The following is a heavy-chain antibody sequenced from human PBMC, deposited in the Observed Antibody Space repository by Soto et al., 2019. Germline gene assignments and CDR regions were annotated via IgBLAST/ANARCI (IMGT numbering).Heavy chain of an antibody. CDR2: IWYDGTNK. D-gene: IGHD3-3*01. V-gene: IGHV3-33*01. CDR3: ARRGEWLSTALNYYYYGMDV. CDR1: GFTFSSYA. J-gene: IGHJ6*01. Sequence: QVQLVESGGGVVQPGRSLRLSCAASGFTFSSYAMHWVRQAPGKGLEWVAVIWYDGTNKYYADSVKGRFTISRDNSKNTLYLQMNSLRAEDTAVYYCARRGEWLSTALNYYYYGMDVW.